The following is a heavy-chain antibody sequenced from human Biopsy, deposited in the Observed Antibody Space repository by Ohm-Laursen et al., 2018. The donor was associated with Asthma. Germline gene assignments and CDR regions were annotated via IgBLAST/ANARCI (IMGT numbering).Heavy chain of an antibody. CDR3: AKGGTYTTDRYAY. D-gene: IGHD1-26*01. CDR2: ISSSGAST. Sequence: SLRLSCTASGFTFSSYAMSWVRQAPGKGLEWVSSISSSGASTYYADSEKGRFTISRDNSKNTLYLQMSSLRADDTAVYYCAKGGTYTTDRYAYWGQGSLVTVSS. CDR1: GFTFSSYA. V-gene: IGHV3-23*01. J-gene: IGHJ4*02.